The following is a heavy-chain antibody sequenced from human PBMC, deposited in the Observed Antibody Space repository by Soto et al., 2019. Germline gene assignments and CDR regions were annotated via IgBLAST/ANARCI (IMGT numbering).Heavy chain of an antibody. CDR2: IWFDGSKK. CDR1: GFTFSSYA. D-gene: IGHD2-15*01. V-gene: IGHV3-33*01. J-gene: IGHJ4*02. Sequence: QVHLVESGGGVVQPGGSLRLSCAASGFTFSSYAIHWVRQAPGKGLEWVAIIWFDGSKKYYADSVKGRFSISRDNSKNRLFLQMDSLRAEDTAVYYCARGQLPAATTYFDFWGQGTLVIVSS. CDR3: ARGQLPAATTYFDF.